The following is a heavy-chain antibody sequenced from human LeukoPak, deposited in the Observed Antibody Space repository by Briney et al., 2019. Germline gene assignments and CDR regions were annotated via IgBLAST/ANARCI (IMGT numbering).Heavy chain of an antibody. J-gene: IGHJ4*02. CDR3: ARGYDILTAYFDY. Sequence: SETLSLTCTVSGGSISSGSYSWTWIRQPAGKGLEWIGRIYTSGSTNYNPSLKSRVTISVDTSKNQFSLKLSSVTAADTAVYYCARGYDILTAYFDYWGQGTLVTVSS. CDR1: GGSISSGSYS. CDR2: IYTSGST. D-gene: IGHD3-9*01. V-gene: IGHV4-61*02.